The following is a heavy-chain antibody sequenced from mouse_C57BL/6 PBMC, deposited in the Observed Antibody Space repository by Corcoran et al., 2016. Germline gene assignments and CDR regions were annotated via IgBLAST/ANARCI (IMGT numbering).Heavy chain of an antibody. V-gene: IGHV1-66*01. J-gene: IGHJ2*01. CDR3: ARGGSSGYGY. Sequence: QVQLQQSGPELVKPGASVKISCKASGNSFTSYYIHWVKQRPGQGLEWIGWIYPGSGNTKYNEKFKGKATLTADTSSSTAYMQLSSLTSEDSAVYYCARGGSSGYGYWGQGTTLTVSS. D-gene: IGHD3-2*02. CDR1: GNSFTSYY. CDR2: IYPGSGNT.